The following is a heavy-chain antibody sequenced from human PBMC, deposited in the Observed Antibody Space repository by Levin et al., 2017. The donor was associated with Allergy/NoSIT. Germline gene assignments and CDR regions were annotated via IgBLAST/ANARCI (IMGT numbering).Heavy chain of an antibody. J-gene: IGHJ4*02. CDR3: ARGGPPNYDYNWGSYRDGYFDY. CDR1: GFTFGDYA. CDR2: IRNKAHGGTT. V-gene: IGHV3-49*04. Sequence: GESLKISCTGSGFTFGDYAMSWVRQAPGKGLEWVGFIRNKAHGGTTEYAASVKGRLTISRDDSKSIAYLQMNSLKTEDTAVYFFARGGPPNYDYNWGSYRDGYFDYWGQGTLVTVSS. D-gene: IGHD3-16*02.